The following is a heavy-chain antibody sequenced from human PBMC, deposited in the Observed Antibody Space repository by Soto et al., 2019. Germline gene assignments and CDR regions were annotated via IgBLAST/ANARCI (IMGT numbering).Heavy chain of an antibody. CDR3: ASGLSGDKVDQ. D-gene: IGHD2-21*01. CDR2: IYDSGNT. Sequence: QVQLQELGRGLVKPSHTLSLTCTVSGGSISDGAYYWSWIRQPPGKGLEWIGHIYDSGNTYNNPSLKSRLTISVDTSKNHFSLNLNSVTAADTAVYYCASGLSGDKVDQWGQGTLVTVSS. CDR1: GGSISDGAYY. J-gene: IGHJ4*02. V-gene: IGHV4-30-4*01.